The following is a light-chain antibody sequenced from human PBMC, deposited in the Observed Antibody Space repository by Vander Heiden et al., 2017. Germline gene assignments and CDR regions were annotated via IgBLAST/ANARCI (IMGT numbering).Light chain of an antibody. CDR3: ISYAGSNNLV. V-gene: IGLV2-8*01. J-gene: IGLJ2*01. CDR2: EVT. Sequence: QSALTQPPSASGSPGQSVTVPCTGTSSDVGGYKYVSWYQQHPGQAPKLMCYEVTKRHSGVPDRFSGSKSGNTASLTVSGLQAEDEADYYCISYAGSNNLVFGGGTKLTVL. CDR1: SSDVGGYKY.